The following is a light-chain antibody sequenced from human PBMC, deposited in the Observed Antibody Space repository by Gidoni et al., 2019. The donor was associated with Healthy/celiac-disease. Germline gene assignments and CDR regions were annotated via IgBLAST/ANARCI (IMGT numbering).Light chain of an antibody. J-gene: IGKJ2*02. CDR1: QSISSY. V-gene: IGKV1-39*01. CDR3: QQSYSTPCT. CDR2: AAS. Sequence: DSKMTQSPSSLSASVGDRVTITCRASQSISSYLNWYQQKPGKAPKLLIYAASSLQSGVPSRFSGSGSGTDFTLTISSLQPEDFATYYCQQSYSTPCTFGQGTKLEIK.